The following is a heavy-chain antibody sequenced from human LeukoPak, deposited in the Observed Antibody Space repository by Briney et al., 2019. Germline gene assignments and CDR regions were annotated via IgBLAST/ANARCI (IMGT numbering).Heavy chain of an antibody. J-gene: IGHJ5*02. CDR3: ARDGSGSYYKLPYNWFDP. V-gene: IGHV1-2*02. D-gene: IGHD3-10*01. Sequence: ASVKVSCKASGYTFTGYYFHWVRQAPGQGLEWMGWINPNSGGTNYAQKFQGRVTMTRDTSISTAYMELSRLRSDDTAVYCCARDGSGSYYKLPYNWFDPWGQGTLVTVSS. CDR2: INPNSGGT. CDR1: GYTFTGYY.